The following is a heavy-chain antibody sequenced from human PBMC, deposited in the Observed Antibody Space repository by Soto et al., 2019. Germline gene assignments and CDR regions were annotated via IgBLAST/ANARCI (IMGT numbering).Heavy chain of an antibody. V-gene: IGHV1-3*01. CDR2: INPGDGNT. CDR3: ARVRDYYDXSGYYVDY. J-gene: IGHJ4*02. D-gene: IGHD3-22*01. Sequence: ASVKVSCKASGYIFTAYGMHWVRQAPGQSLEWMGWINPGDGNTKYSQKFQGRVTITSDTSTSTAYMELRSLRSDDTAVYYCARVRDYYDXSGYYVDYWGQGTLLTVSS. CDR1: GYIFTAYG.